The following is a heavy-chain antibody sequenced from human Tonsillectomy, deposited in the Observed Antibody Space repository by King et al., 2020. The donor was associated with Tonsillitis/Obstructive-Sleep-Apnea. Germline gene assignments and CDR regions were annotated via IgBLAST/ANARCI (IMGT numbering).Heavy chain of an antibody. V-gene: IGHV1-8*01. CDR2: MSPNNGDT. CDR3: ARGVSEGVDY. Sequence: QLVQSGAEVKMPGASVKVSCKASGYTFTSYDMNFVRQATGQGLEWIGWMSPNNGDTCYAQKFQGRVTMTRDTSISTAYMELSSLTSEDTAVYYCARGVSEGVDYWGQGTLVTVSS. J-gene: IGHJ4*02. CDR1: GYTFTSYD.